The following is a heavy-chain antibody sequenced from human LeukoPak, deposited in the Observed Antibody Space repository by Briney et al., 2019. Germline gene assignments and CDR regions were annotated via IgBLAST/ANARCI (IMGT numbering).Heavy chain of an antibody. CDR3: AGQGNRHWGFIDN. D-gene: IGHD7-27*01. CDR1: GESFSGYY. V-gene: IGHV4-34*01. CDR2: INHSGSA. J-gene: IGHJ4*02. Sequence: SETLSLTRAVYGESFSGYYWSCSRQPPGKGLEWIGEINHSGSASYNPSLKSRVIMSADTSKNQFSLRLRSVSAADTAVYSCAGQGNRHWGFIDNWGQGILVTVSS.